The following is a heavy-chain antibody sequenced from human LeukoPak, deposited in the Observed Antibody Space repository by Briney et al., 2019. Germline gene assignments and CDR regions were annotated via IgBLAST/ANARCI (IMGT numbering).Heavy chain of an antibody. V-gene: IGHV5-51*01. CDR2: IYPGDSDT. J-gene: IGHJ3*02. CDR1: GYTFTSYW. CDR3: ATWYYYDTSGYSEVAFDI. D-gene: IGHD3-22*01. Sequence: GESLKISCKGSGYTFTSYWLGWVRQMPGKGLEWMGIIYPGDSDTRYGPSFQGQVTISADKSIYTAYLQWSSLKASDTAMYYCATWYYYDTSGYSEVAFDIWGQGTMVTVSS.